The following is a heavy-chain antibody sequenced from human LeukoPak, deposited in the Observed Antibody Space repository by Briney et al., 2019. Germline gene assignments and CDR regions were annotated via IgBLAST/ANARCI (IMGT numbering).Heavy chain of an antibody. Sequence: GGSLRLSCTASGFTFGDYAMSWVRQAPGKGLEWVGFIRSKAYGGTTEYAASVKGRFTISRDDSKSIAYLQMNSLKTEDTAVYYCTRMPAYCGGDCYRAFDYWGQGTLVSVSS. CDR2: IRSKAYGGTT. CDR1: GFTFGDYA. V-gene: IGHV3-49*04. J-gene: IGHJ4*02. D-gene: IGHD2-21*02. CDR3: TRMPAYCGGDCYRAFDY.